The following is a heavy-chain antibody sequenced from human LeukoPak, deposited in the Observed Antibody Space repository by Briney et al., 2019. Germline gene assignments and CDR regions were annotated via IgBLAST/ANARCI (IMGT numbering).Heavy chain of an antibody. CDR2: INRDGSER. Sequence: GGSLRLSCASSEFTFSNYWMTWVRQAPGKGLEWVANINRDGSERYYVDSVKGRFTMSRDNANNSLYLQMSSLTVEDTAVYFCARDRGPNSSGWLNWYFDLWGRGTLITVS. J-gene: IGHJ2*01. CDR3: ARDRGPNSSGWLNWYFDL. D-gene: IGHD6-19*01. CDR1: EFTFSNYW. V-gene: IGHV3-7*03.